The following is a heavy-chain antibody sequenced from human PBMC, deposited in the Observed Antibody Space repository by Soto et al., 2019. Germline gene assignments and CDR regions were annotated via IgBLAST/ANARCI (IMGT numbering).Heavy chain of an antibody. V-gene: IGHV4-30-4*01. CDR2: IFSSGTT. J-gene: IGHJ6*02. CDR1: GDSISSGIKY. D-gene: IGHD3-16*01. Sequence: QVQLRESGPGLVMPSQTLSLTCTVSGDSISSGIKYWSWIRQPPGKGLEWIGYIFSSGTTYYNPSLKSRLTMSLDASQNQFSLKLNSLTDADTAVYFCARVPSPFDYYYAMDVWGQGTTVTVSS. CDR3: ARVPSPFDYYYAMDV.